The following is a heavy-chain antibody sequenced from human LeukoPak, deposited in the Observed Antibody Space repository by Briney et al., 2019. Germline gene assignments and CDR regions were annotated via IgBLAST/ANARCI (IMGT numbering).Heavy chain of an antibody. D-gene: IGHD3-16*01. Sequence: SVKVSCKASGGTFSSYAISWVRQAPGQGLEWMGRIIPIFGTANYAQKLQGRVTMTTDTSTSTAYMELRSLRSDDTAVYYCASGIGVNFDYWGQGTLVTVSS. CDR1: GGTFSSYA. CDR2: IIPIFGTA. J-gene: IGHJ4*02. CDR3: ASGIGVNFDY. V-gene: IGHV1-69*05.